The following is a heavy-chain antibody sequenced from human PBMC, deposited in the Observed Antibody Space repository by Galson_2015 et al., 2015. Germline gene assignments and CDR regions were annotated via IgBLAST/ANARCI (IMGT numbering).Heavy chain of an antibody. Sequence: QSGAEVKKPGESLKISCKGSGYSFTRYWIGWVRQMPGKGLEWVGIIYPGDSDTRYSPSFQGQVTISADKSISTAYLQWSSLKASDTAMYYCARQLVRSGGTHYYFDYWGQGTLVTVSS. CDR3: ARQLVRSGGTHYYFDY. CDR1: GYSFTRYW. CDR2: IYPGDSDT. V-gene: IGHV5-51*01. J-gene: IGHJ4*02. D-gene: IGHD2-15*01.